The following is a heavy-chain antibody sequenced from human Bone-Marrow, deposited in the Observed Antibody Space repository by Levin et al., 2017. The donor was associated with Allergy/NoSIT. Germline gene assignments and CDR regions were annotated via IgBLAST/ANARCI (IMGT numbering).Heavy chain of an antibody. D-gene: IGHD6-13*01. CDR2: ISYDGSNK. CDR3: ARVKLGSWYWFDP. CDR1: GFTFSSYA. J-gene: IGHJ5*02. V-gene: IGHV3-30-3*01. Sequence: GGSLRLSCAASGFTFSSYAMHWVRQAPGKGLEWVAVISYDGSNKYYADSVKGRFTISRDNSKNTLYLQMNSLRAEDTAVYYCARVKLGSWYWFDPWGQGTLVTVSS.